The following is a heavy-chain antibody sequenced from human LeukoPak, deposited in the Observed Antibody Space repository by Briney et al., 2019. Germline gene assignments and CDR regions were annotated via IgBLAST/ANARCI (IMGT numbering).Heavy chain of an antibody. CDR1: GFTFSRDS. V-gene: IGHV3-23*01. CDR3: AKEKPESLIDY. J-gene: IGHJ4*02. CDR2: ISGSGGST. Sequence: GGSLRLSCAASGFTFSRDSMNWVRQAPGKGLEWVSAISGSGGSTYYADSVKGRFTISRDNSKNTLYLQMNSLRAEDTAVYYCAKEKPESLIDYWGQGTLVTVSS.